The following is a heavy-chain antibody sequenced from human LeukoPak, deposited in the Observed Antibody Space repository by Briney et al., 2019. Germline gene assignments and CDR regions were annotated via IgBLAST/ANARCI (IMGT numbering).Heavy chain of an antibody. V-gene: IGHV3-30*03. CDR1: GFTFSSYG. Sequence: GGSLRLSCAAYGFTFSSYGMHWVRQAPGKGLEWVAVISYDGSNKYYADYVKGRFTISRDNAKNSLYLQMNSLRAEDTSVYYCSRDESVAPSIFDYWGQGTLVTVSS. CDR3: SRDESVAPSIFDY. CDR2: ISYDGSNK. J-gene: IGHJ4*02. D-gene: IGHD6-19*01.